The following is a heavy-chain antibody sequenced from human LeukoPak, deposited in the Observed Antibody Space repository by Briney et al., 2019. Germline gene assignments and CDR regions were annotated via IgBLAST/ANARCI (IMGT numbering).Heavy chain of an antibody. CDR2: IWYDGSNK. Sequence: GGSLRLSCAASGLTFSSYGMHWVRQAPGKGLEWVAVIWYDGSNKYYADSVKGRFTISRDNSKNTLYLQMNSLRAEDTAMYYCARGPPGGSSWTSYYFDYWGQGTLVTVSS. CDR1: GLTFSSYG. J-gene: IGHJ4*02. CDR3: ARGPPGGSSWTSYYFDY. D-gene: IGHD6-13*01. V-gene: IGHV3-33*01.